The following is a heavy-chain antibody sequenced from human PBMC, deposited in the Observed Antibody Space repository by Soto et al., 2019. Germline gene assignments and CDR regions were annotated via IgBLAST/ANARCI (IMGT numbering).Heavy chain of an antibody. CDR2: INHSGST. V-gene: IGHV4-34*01. J-gene: IGHJ6*02. CDR1: GGSFSGYY. D-gene: IGHD3-10*01. Sequence: QVQLQQWGAGLLKPSETLSLTCAVYGGSFSGYYWSWIRQPPGKGLEWIGEINHSGSTNYNPSLSSRVNITVDTXMNXFXPKLSSVTAADTAVYYCARGPITMVRGVNYYYGMYVWGQGSTVTVSS. CDR3: ARGPITMVRGVNYYYGMYV.